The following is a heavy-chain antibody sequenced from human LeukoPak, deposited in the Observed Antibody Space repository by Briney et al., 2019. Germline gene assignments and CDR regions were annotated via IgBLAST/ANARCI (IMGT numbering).Heavy chain of an antibody. D-gene: IGHD6-13*01. V-gene: IGHV1-2*02. CDR1: GYTFTDYY. J-gene: IGHJ4*02. Sequence: ASVKVSCKASGYTFTDYYMHWVRQAPGQGLEWMGWINPNSGGTNYAQKFQGRVTMTRDTSISIAYMELSRLTSDDTAVYYCARTSYYSSSLNWGQGTLVTVSS. CDR2: INPNSGGT. CDR3: ARTSYYSSSLN.